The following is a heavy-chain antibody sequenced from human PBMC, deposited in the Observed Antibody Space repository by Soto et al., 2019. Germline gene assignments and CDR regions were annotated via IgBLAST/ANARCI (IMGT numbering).Heavy chain of an antibody. D-gene: IGHD3-3*01. Sequence: ASVKVSCKTSGYIFTGYFIHWVRQTPGQGLQWMGRITPNSGDTKYGQTFQGRVTFTRDTSTSTAYMELNSLRAEDTAVYYCAAPMTTIFGVVIPDAPGYYGMDVWGQGTTVTVSS. CDR3: AAPMTTIFGVVIPDAPGYYGMDV. J-gene: IGHJ6*02. V-gene: IGHV1-2*06. CDR2: ITPNSGDT. CDR1: GYIFTGYF.